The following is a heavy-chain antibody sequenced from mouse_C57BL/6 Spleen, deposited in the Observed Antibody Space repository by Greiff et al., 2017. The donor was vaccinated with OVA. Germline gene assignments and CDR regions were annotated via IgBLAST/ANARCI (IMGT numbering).Heavy chain of an antibody. CDR1: GYTFTSYW. CDR2: IDPSDSYT. Sequence: QVQLQQPGAELVKPGASVKLSCKASGYTFTSYWMQWVKQRPGQGLEWIGEIDPSDSYTNYNQKFKGKATLTVDTSSSTAYMQLSSLTSEDSAVYYCARGPPGDYFDYWGQGTTLTVSS. V-gene: IGHV1-50*01. CDR3: ARGPPGDYFDY. J-gene: IGHJ2*01.